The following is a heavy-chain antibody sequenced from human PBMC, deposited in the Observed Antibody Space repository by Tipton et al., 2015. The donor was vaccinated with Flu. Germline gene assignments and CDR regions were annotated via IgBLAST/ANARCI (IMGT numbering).Heavy chain of an antibody. V-gene: IGHV3-7*02. J-gene: IGHJ4*02. CDR1: GFTFSSYD. Sequence: GSLRLSCAASGFTFSSYDMHWVRQAAGKGLEWVAKINEHGSDVSYVDSVKGRFTISRDNAKNSVHLQLNSLRLEDTAVYYCVSDLRWSFDYWGLGTLVTVSS. D-gene: IGHD4-23*01. CDR3: VSDLRWSFDY. CDR2: INEHGSDV.